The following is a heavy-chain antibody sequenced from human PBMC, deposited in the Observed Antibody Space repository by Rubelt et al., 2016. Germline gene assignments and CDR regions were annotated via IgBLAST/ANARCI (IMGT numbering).Heavy chain of an antibody. Sequence: QVQLVQSGSELKKPGASVKVSCKASGYTFTSYAMNWVRQAPGQGLEWMGWINTNTGNPTYAQGVTGRLVFSLDTSVSTANLQSSSLKAEDTAVYYCARVIAAREDYNWFDPWGQGTLVTVSS. CDR2: INTNTGNP. D-gene: IGHD6-6*01. V-gene: IGHV7-4-1*02. CDR3: ARVIAAREDYNWFDP. J-gene: IGHJ5*02. CDR1: GYTFTSYA.